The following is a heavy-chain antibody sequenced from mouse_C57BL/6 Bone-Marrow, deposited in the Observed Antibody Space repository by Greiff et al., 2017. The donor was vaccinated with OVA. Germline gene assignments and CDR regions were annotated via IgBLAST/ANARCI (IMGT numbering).Heavy chain of an antibody. CDR3: ARRTGTYSNYGDYFDY. V-gene: IGHV1-72*01. D-gene: IGHD2-5*01. J-gene: IGHJ2*01. CDR2: IDPNSGGT. CDR1: GYTFTSYW. Sequence: VKLQQPGAELVKPGASVKLSCKASGYTFTSYWMHWVKQRPGRGLEWIGRIDPNSGGTKYNEKFKSKATLTVDKPSSTAYMQLSSLTSEDSAVYYCARRTGTYSNYGDYFDYWGQGTTLTVSS.